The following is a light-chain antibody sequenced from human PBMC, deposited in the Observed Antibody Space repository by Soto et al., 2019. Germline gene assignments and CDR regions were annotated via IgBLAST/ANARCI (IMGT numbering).Light chain of an antibody. V-gene: IGKV1-39*01. CDR2: AAS. J-gene: IGKJ4*01. CDR1: QSISSY. CDR3: QQSYSTLL. Sequence: DIQMTQSPSSLSASVGDRVTITCRASQSISSYLNWYQQKPGKAPKLLIYAASSLQSGVPSRFSGSGSGTDFTLTISRLQPEAFATYYCQQSYSTLLFGGGTKVEIK.